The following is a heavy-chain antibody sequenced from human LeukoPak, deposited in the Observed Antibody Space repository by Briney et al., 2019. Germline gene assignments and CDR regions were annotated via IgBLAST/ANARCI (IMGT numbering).Heavy chain of an antibody. D-gene: IGHD3-10*01. V-gene: IGHV1-45*02. CDR3: AKDGETMVRGVITD. Sequence: SVKVSCKASGYTFTYRYLHWVRQAPGQALEWMGWITPFNGNTNYAQKFQDRVTITRDRSMSTAYMELSSLRAEDTAVYYCAKDGETMVRGVITDWGQGTLVTVSS. CDR1: GYTFTYRY. CDR2: ITPFNGNT. J-gene: IGHJ4*02.